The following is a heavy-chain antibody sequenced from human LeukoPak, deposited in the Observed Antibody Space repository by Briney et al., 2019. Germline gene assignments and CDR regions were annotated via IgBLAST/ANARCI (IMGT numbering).Heavy chain of an antibody. CDR3: ARGLGYSSSSSPDY. CDR1: GFTFSSYA. J-gene: IGHJ4*02. CDR2: ISHDGSNK. D-gene: IGHD6-6*01. Sequence: PGGSLRLSCAASGFTFSSYAMHWVRQAPGKGLVWVAVISHDGSNKYYADSVKGRFTISRDNSKNTLYLQMNSLRAEDTAVYYCARGLGYSSSSSPDYWGQGTLVTVSS. V-gene: IGHV3-30*04.